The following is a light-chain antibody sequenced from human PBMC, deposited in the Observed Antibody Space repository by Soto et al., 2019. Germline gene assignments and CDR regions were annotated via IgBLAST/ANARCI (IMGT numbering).Light chain of an antibody. J-gene: IGLJ1*01. V-gene: IGLV2-14*01. Sequence: QSALTQPASVSGSPGQSITISCTGTSSDVGNNNYVSWYQQNPGKAPKVMICDVTNRPSGVSNRFSGSKSGNTASLTISGRQAEHEADYYCSSFTGSSYVFGPGTKLTVL. CDR3: SSFTGSSYV. CDR1: SSDVGNNNY. CDR2: DVT.